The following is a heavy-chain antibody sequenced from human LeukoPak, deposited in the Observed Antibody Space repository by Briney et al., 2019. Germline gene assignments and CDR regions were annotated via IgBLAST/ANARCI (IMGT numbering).Heavy chain of an antibody. Sequence: GASVTVSCMASGYTFLNYGISWVRQAPGQGLEWMGWISTYNGNTNYAQKFQGRVTMTTDTSTSTAYMELRSLRSDDTAVYYCARDPDISTNWFDPWGQGTLVTVSS. J-gene: IGHJ5*02. CDR3: ARDPDISTNWFDP. D-gene: IGHD3-9*01. V-gene: IGHV1-18*01. CDR2: ISTYNGNT. CDR1: GYTFLNYG.